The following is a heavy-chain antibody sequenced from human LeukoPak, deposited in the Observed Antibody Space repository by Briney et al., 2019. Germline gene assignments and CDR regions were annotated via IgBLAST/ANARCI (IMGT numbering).Heavy chain of an antibody. J-gene: IGHJ4*02. V-gene: IGHV1-2*02. CDR2: INPNSGGT. D-gene: IGHD3-10*01. CDR1: GYTFTGYY. Sequence: ASVKVSCKASGYTFTGYYMHWVRQAPGQGLEWMGWINPNSGGTNYAQKFQGRVTMTRDTSISTAYMELSRLRSDDTAVYYCARVGSTMVRGDPNYWGRGTLVTVSS. CDR3: ARVGSTMVRGDPNY.